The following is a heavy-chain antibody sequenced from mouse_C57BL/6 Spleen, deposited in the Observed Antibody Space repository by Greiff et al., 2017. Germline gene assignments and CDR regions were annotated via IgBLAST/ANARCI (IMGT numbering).Heavy chain of an antibody. V-gene: IGHV5-16*01. D-gene: IGHD2-4*01. CDR1: GFTFSDYY. Sequence: EVQLVESEGGLVQPGSSMKLSCTASGFTFSDYYMAWVRQVPEKGLEWVANINYDGSSTYYLDSLKSRFNISRDNAKNILYLQMSSLKSEDTATYYCARERGLRDWYLDDWGTGTTVTVSS. CDR2: INYDGSST. CDR3: ARERGLRDWYLDD. J-gene: IGHJ1*03.